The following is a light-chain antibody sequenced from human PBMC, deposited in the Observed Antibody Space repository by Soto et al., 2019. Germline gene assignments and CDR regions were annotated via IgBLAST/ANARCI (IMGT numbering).Light chain of an antibody. Sequence: IVLTQSPATLSLSPGERATLSCRASQSVGNNLAWYQEKPGQAPRLLIYDASNRATGIPLRFSGSGSGTDFSLTISSLEPEDFAVYYCQQRSSWPPPTFGGGTKVEI. J-gene: IGKJ4*01. CDR1: QSVGNN. V-gene: IGKV3-11*01. CDR3: QQRSSWPPPT. CDR2: DAS.